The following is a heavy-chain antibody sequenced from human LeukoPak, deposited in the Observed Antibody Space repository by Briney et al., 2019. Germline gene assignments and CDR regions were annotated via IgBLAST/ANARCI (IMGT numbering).Heavy chain of an antibody. D-gene: IGHD3-10*01. Sequence: GGSLRLSCAASGFTFTTYTMNWVRQAPGKGLEWVSTISAAGGGSYYTDSVKGRFTISRDNSKSTLYLQMNSLRAEDTAVYYCAKVKAVVRGVINTYYFDYWGQGTLVTVSS. J-gene: IGHJ4*02. V-gene: IGHV3-23*01. CDR3: AKVKAVVRGVINTYYFDY. CDR2: ISAAGGGS. CDR1: GFTFTTYT.